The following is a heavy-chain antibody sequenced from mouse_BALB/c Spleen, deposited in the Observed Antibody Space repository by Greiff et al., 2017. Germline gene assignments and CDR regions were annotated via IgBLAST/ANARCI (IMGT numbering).Heavy chain of an antibody. Sequence: EVKVVESGPSLVKPSQTLSLTCSVTGDSITSGYWNWIRKFPGNKLEYMGYISYSGSTYYNPSLKSRISITRDTSKNQYYLQLNSVTTEDTATYYCASPGLRPFAYWGQGTLVTVSA. CDR2: ISYSGST. D-gene: IGHD2-4*01. CDR3: ASPGLRPFAY. CDR1: GDSITSGY. J-gene: IGHJ3*01. V-gene: IGHV3-8*02.